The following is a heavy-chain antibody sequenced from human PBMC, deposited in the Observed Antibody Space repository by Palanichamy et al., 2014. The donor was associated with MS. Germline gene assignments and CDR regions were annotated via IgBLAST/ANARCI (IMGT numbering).Heavy chain of an antibody. Sequence: QVQLVESGGGVVQPGRSLRLSCAASGFTFSSYGMHWVRQAPGKGLEWVAVIWYDGSNKYYADSVKGRFTISRDNSKNTLYLQMNSLRAEDTAVYYCARDLSLMVRGVNVYGMDVWDQGTTVTVSS. CDR3: ARDLSLMVRGVNVYGMDV. D-gene: IGHD3-10*01. CDR2: IWYDGSNK. J-gene: IGHJ6*02. CDR1: GFTFSSYG. V-gene: IGHV3-33*01.